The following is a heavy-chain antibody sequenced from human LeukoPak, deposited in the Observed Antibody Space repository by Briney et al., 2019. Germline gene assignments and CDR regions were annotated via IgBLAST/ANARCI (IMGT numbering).Heavy chain of an antibody. CDR2: INHSGST. CDR1: GGSFSGYY. V-gene: IGHV4-34*01. CDR3: ARGYYSSSWFDY. Sequence: SETLSLTCAVYGGSFSGYYWSWIRQPPGKGLEWIGEINHSGSTNYNPSLKSRVTISVDTSKNQFSLKLSSVTAADTAVYYCARGYYSSSWFDYWGQGTLVTVSS. D-gene: IGHD6-13*01. J-gene: IGHJ4*02.